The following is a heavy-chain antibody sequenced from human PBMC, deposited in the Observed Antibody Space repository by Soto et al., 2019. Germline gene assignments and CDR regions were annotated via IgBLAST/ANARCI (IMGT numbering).Heavy chain of an antibody. CDR1: GFTFSSYA. CDR2: ISGSGGST. J-gene: IGHJ1*01. CDR3: AKGLRDSSGYYEYFQH. D-gene: IGHD3-22*01. V-gene: IGHV3-23*01. Sequence: AGGSLRLSCAASGFTFSSYAMSWVRQAPGKGLEWVSAISGSGGSTYYADSVKGRFTISRDNSKNTLYLQMNSLRAEDTAVYYCAKGLRDSSGYYEYFQHWGQGTLVTVSS.